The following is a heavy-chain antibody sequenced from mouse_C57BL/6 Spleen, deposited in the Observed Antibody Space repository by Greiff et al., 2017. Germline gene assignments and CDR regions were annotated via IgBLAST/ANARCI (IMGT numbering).Heavy chain of an antibody. CDR3: TRFGGDYFDY. CDR2: IDPETGGT. J-gene: IGHJ2*01. CDR1: GYTFTDYE. Sequence: QVHVKQSGAELVRPGASVTLSCKASGYTFTDYEMHWVKQTPVHGLEWIGAIDPETGGTAYNQKFKGKAILTADKSSSTAYMELRSLTSEDSAVYYCTRFGGDYFDYWGQGTTRTVSS. V-gene: IGHV1-15*01.